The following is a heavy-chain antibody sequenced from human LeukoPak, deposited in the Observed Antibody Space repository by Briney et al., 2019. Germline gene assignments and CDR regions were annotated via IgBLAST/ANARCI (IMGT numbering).Heavy chain of an antibody. Sequence: RGSLRLSCAASGFTVSGDYTSWVRQAPGKGLEWVSVIYSGGSTYYADSVKGRFTISRDNSKNTLYLQMNSLRAEDTAVYYCARHDWFDPWGQGTLVTVSS. CDR3: ARHDWFDP. V-gene: IGHV3-53*01. CDR1: GFTVSGDY. J-gene: IGHJ5*02. CDR2: IYSGGST. D-gene: IGHD3-3*01.